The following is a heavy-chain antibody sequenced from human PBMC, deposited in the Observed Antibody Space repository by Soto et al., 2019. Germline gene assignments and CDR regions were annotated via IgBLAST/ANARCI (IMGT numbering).Heavy chain of an antibody. CDR1: GGSFSGYY. Sequence: SETLSLTCAVYGGSFSGYYWSWIRQPPGKGLEWIGEINHSGSTNYNPSLKSRVTISVDTSKNQFSLKLSSVTAADTAVYYCARDTRRDGYKQYYFDYWGQGTLVTVSS. CDR2: INHSGST. J-gene: IGHJ4*02. D-gene: IGHD5-12*01. CDR3: ARDTRRDGYKQYYFDY. V-gene: IGHV4-34*01.